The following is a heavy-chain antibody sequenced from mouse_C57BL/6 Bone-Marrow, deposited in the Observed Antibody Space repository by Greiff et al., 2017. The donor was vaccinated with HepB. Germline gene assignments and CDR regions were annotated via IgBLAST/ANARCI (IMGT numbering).Heavy chain of an antibody. V-gene: IGHV1-50*01. CDR3: ARFRANWDFDY. D-gene: IGHD4-1*01. CDR2: IDPSDSYT. CDR1: GYTFTSYW. J-gene: IGHJ2*01. Sequence: QVQLQQPGAELVKPGASVKLSCKASGYTFTSYWMQWVKQRPGQGLEWIGEIDPSDSYTNYNQKFKGKATLTVDTSSSTAYMQLSSLTSEDSAVYYCARFRANWDFDYWGQGTTLTVSS.